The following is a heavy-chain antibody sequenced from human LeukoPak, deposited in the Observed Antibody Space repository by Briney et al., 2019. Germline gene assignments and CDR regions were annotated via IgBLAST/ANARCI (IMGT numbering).Heavy chain of an antibody. J-gene: IGHJ3*02. CDR2: ISSRGSYT. Sequence: GGSLRLSCAASGFTLSSYSMNWVRKAPGKGLEWVSYISSRGSYTYYADSVKGRFTISRDNAKNSLYLQMNSLRAEDTAVYYCARIDAFDIWGQGTMVTVSS. V-gene: IGHV3-21*06. CDR1: GFTLSSYS. CDR3: ARIDAFDI.